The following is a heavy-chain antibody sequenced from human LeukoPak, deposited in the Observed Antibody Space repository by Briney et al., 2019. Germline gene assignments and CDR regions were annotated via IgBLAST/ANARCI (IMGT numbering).Heavy chain of an antibody. D-gene: IGHD2-21*02. CDR1: GFPFSNHA. CDR3: VREAGYCASVCLKSNWFDP. V-gene: IGHV3-23*01. Sequence: GGSLRLSCAASGFPFSNHAMSWVRQPPGKGLERVSAISNGNTYYADSVRGRFTISRDDSKNMVYLQMNSLRVEDTALYYCVREAGYCASVCLKSNWFDPWGQGTLVTVSS. CDR2: ISNGNT. J-gene: IGHJ5*02.